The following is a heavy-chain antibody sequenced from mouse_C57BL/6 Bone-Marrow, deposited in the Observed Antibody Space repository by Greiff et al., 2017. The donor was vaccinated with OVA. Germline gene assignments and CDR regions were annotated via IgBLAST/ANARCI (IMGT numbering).Heavy chain of an antibody. V-gene: IGHV1-19*01. CDR1: GYTFTDYY. J-gene: IGHJ1*03. CDR2: INPYNGGT. D-gene: IGHD1-1*01. Sequence: EVQLQQSGPVLVKPGASVKMSCKASGYTFTDYYMNWVKQSHGNSLEWIGVINPYNGGTSYNQKFKGKATLTVDNSSSTAYMALNSLTSEDSAVYYCAREDYYGSSYWYFDVWGTGTTVTVSS. CDR3: AREDYYGSSYWYFDV.